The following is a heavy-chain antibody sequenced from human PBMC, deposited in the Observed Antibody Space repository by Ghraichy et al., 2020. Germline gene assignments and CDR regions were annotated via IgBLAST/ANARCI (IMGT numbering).Heavy chain of an antibody. V-gene: IGHV3-30*18. CDR2: ISYEGSNK. J-gene: IGHJ4*02. Sequence: GGSLRLSCAASGFTFSSYGMHWVRQAPGKGPEWVALISYEGSNKYYAGSVKGRFTISRDNSRNTLYLQTNSLRPDDTAVYYCAKDRGYGSGWFLEYWGQGTLVTVSS. CDR3: AKDRGYGSGWFLEY. D-gene: IGHD2-15*01. CDR1: GFTFSSYG.